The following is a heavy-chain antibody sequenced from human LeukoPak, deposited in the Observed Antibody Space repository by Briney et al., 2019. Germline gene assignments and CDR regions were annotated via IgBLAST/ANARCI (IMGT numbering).Heavy chain of an antibody. CDR2: ISGSGGST. Sequence: GGSLRLSCAASGFTFSSYAMSWVRQAPGKGLEWVSAISGSGGSTYYADSVKGRFTISRDNSKNTLYLQMNSLRAEGTAVYYCAKTRPKLGYCSSTSCYGDVDYWGQGTLVTVSS. D-gene: IGHD2-2*01. J-gene: IGHJ4*02. CDR3: AKTRPKLGYCSSTSCYGDVDY. CDR1: GFTFSSYA. V-gene: IGHV3-23*01.